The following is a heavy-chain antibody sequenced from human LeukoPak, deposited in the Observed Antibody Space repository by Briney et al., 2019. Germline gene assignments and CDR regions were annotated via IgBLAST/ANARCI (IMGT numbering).Heavy chain of an antibody. CDR1: GVSFSGYY. V-gene: IGHV4-34*01. Sequence: SETLSLTCAVYGVSFSGYYWSWIRQPPGKGLEWIGEINHSGSTNYNPSLKSRVTISVDTSKNQFSLKLSSVTVADTAVYFCARYGYSSSAFDCWGQGTLVTVSS. D-gene: IGHD6-13*01. CDR2: INHSGST. J-gene: IGHJ4*02. CDR3: ARYGYSSSAFDC.